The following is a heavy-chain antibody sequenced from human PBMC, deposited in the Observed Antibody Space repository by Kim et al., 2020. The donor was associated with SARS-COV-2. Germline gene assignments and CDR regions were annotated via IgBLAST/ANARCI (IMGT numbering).Heavy chain of an antibody. D-gene: IGHD6-25*01. Sequence: GGSLRLSCAASGFTFTTYWMTWVRQAPGKGLEWVANIKQDGSVKSYVDSMRGRFTISRDNAKTSLYLQMNSLRDEDTAVYYCVRNRGFNSFDYWGQGTLVTVSS. CDR2: IKQDGSVK. J-gene: IGHJ4*02. CDR3: VRNRGFNSFDY. V-gene: IGHV3-7*01. CDR1: GFTFTTYW.